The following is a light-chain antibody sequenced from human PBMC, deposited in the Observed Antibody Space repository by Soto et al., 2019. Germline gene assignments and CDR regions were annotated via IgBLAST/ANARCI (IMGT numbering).Light chain of an antibody. CDR2: AAS. CDR3: QQFHTLTLN. J-gene: IGKJ4*01. Sequence: EIQVPNCPHVLSESVGDRVTFTLRASQAINNYLAWYQQKPGGPPKLLIYAASTLHGVTSRFSGDGSGTEFTLTICRLQPEDFATYFCQQFHTLTLNFCGGTKVEIK. CDR1: QAINNY. V-gene: IGKV1-9*01.